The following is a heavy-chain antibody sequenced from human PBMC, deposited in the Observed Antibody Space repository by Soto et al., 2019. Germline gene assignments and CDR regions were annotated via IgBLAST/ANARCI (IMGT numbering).Heavy chain of an antibody. J-gene: IGHJ6*01. Sequence: GESLKISCKSYGYSFTTYWIAWVRQMPGKGLEWMGSIHPGESDTRYSPSFQGQVTISADRSITTAYLQWSSLKASDTAMDYCARHEAPYYPYYAMDVWGQGTTGT. CDR2: IHPGESDT. CDR3: ARHEAPYYPYYAMDV. D-gene: IGHD1-26*01. V-gene: IGHV5-51*01. CDR1: GYSFTTYW.